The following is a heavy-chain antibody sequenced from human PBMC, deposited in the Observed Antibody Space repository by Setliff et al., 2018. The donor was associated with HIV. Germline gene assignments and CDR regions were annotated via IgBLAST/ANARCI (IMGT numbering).Heavy chain of an antibody. Sequence: PSETLSLTCSVSGGSMSSYYWSWIRQPPGKGLEWIGSIYFTGSSDNNPSLKSRVTISVDTSKNQFSLKLSSVTAADTAVYYCARHHYSNWFDPWGQGTLVTVSS. D-gene: IGHD2-15*01. CDR3: ARHHYSNWFDP. V-gene: IGHV4-59*08. CDR1: GGSMSSYY. J-gene: IGHJ5*02. CDR2: IYFTGSS.